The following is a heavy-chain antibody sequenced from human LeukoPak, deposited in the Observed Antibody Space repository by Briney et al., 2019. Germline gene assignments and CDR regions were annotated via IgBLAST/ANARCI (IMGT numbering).Heavy chain of an antibody. V-gene: IGHV3-74*01. CDR2: INPDGSTT. D-gene: IGHD3-10*01. CDR1: GFTFSSYG. Sequence: GGSLRLSCAASGFTFSSYGMHWVRQAPGEGPVWVSRINPDGSTTTYADSVKGRFTISRDNAKNTLYLQMNSLRAEDTAVYYCARVRVGAYDFEYWGQGALVTVSS. CDR3: ARVRVGAYDFEY. J-gene: IGHJ4*02.